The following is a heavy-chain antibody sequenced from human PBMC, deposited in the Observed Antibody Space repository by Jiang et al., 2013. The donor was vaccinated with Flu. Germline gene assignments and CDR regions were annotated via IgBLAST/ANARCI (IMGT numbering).Heavy chain of an antibody. D-gene: IGHD2-2*01. J-gene: IGHJ4*02. CDR3: VRLPFTSWYYFDY. CDR2: IYYSGST. Sequence: PGLVKPSETLSLTCTVSSGSVSRGDYYWGWIRQPPGRGLDYIGSIYYSGSTYYKPSLKSRVTISTDTSKNRFSLKLNSVTAADTAVYYCVRLPFTSWYYFDYWGQGIPVTVSS. V-gene: IGHV4-39*07. CDR1: SGSVSRGDYY.